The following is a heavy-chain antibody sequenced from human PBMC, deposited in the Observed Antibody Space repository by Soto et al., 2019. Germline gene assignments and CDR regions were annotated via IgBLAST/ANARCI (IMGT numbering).Heavy chain of an antibody. V-gene: IGHV4-59*01. J-gene: IGHJ5*02. CDR2: IYYSGST. CDR3: ARVLFGSNCWFDP. CDR1: GASISSYY. D-gene: IGHD3-16*01. Sequence: SETLSLTCTVSGASISSYYWSWIRQPPGKGLEWIGYIYYSGSTNYNPSLKSRVTISVDTSKNQFSLKLSSVTAADTAVYYCARVLFGSNCWFDPWGQGTLVTVSS.